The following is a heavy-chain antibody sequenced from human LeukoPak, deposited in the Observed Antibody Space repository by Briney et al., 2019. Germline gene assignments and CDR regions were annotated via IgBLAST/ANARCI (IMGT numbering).Heavy chain of an antibody. J-gene: IGHJ6*04. CDR1: GYTFTSYG. Sequence: ASVKVSCKASGYTFTSYGISWVRQAPGQGLEWMGWISAYNGNTNYAQKLQGRVTMTTDTSTSTAYMELRSLRSDDTAVYYCARDNVVVVPAARVGYYYYGMDVWGKGTTVTVSS. CDR2: ISAYNGNT. V-gene: IGHV1-18*04. CDR3: ARDNVVVVPAARVGYYYYGMDV. D-gene: IGHD2-2*01.